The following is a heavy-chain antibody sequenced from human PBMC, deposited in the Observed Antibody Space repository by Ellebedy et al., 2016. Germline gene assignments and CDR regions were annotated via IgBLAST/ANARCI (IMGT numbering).Heavy chain of an antibody. Sequence: SETLSLTXTVSGGSISSYYWSWIRQSPGKGLEWIGYIYYTGSTNYNPSLKSRVTISVDTSKNQFSLKLSSVTAADTAVYYCATQTIVPAAIPYWYFDLWGRGTLVTVSS. V-gene: IGHV4-59*01. J-gene: IGHJ2*01. CDR2: IYYTGST. CDR3: ATQTIVPAAIPYWYFDL. D-gene: IGHD2-2*02. CDR1: GGSISSYY.